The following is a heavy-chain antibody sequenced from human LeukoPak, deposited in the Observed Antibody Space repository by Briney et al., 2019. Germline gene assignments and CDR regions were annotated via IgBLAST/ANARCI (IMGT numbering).Heavy chain of an antibody. D-gene: IGHD1-1*01. CDR3: ARVLERHFDY. CDR2: INPNSGGT. J-gene: IGHJ4*02. CDR1: GGTFSSYA. V-gene: IGHV1-2*02. Sequence: ASVKVSCKASGGTFSSYAISWVRQAPGQGLEWMGWINPNSGGTNYAQKFQGRVTMTRDTSISTAYMELSRLRSDDTAVYYCARVLERHFDYWGQGTLVTVSS.